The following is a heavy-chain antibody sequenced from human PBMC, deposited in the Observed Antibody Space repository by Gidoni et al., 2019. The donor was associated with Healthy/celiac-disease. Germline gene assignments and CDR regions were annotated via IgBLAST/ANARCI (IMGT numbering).Heavy chain of an antibody. CDR1: GGTFSSYT. CDR2: IIPILGIA. J-gene: IGHJ6*02. CDR3: ARSRYYDFWSGYSSYYYYGMDV. D-gene: IGHD3-3*01. Sequence: QVQLVQSGAEVKKPGSSVKVSCKASGGTFSSYTISWVRQAPGQGLEWMGRIIPILGIANYAQKFQGRVTITADKSTSTAYMELSSLRSEDTAVYYCARSRYYDFWSGYSSYYYYGMDVWGQGTTVTVSS. V-gene: IGHV1-69*02.